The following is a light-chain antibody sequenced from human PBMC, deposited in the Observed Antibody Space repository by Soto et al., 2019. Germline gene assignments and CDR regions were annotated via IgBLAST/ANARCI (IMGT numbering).Light chain of an antibody. V-gene: IGKV2-30*02. J-gene: IGKJ5*01. CDR3: MQGTHWPIT. CDR1: QILVHSDGIAY. Sequence: DVVITQSTLSLPVTPGEPSSISSRSRQILVHSDGIAYFSWFQQRAGRSPRRLIYKVSNRDSGVPARFSGSGSGTDFALKISRVEAEDVGVYYCMQGTHWPITFGQGTRLEIK. CDR2: KVS.